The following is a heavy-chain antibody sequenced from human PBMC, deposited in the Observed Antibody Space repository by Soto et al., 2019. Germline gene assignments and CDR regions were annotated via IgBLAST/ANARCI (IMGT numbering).Heavy chain of an antibody. J-gene: IGHJ6*02. V-gene: IGHV1-24*01. Sequence: ASVKVSCKVSGYTLTELSMHWVRQAPGKGLEWMGGFDPEDGETIYAQKFQGRVTMTEDTSTDTAYMELSSLRSEDTAVYYCATEGIVLVPAAQVGYYGMDVWGQGTTVTVSS. CDR3: ATEGIVLVPAAQVGYYGMDV. CDR2: FDPEDGET. D-gene: IGHD2-2*01. CDR1: GYTLTELS.